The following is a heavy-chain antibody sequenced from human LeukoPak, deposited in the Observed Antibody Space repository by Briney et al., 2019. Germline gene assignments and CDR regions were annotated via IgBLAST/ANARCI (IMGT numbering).Heavy chain of an antibody. Sequence: ASVKVSCKASGYTFTSNYIHWVRQAPGQGLEWMGMIYPRDGSTSYAQKFQGRVTVTRDTSTSTVHMELSGLRSEDTAVYYCARDQEGFDYWGRGTLVTVSS. J-gene: IGHJ4*02. CDR3: ARDQEGFDY. CDR1: GYTFTSNY. CDR2: IYPRDGST. V-gene: IGHV1-46*01.